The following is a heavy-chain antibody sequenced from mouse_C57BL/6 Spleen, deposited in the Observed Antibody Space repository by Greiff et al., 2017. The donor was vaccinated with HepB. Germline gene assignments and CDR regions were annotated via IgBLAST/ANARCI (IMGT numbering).Heavy chain of an antibody. CDR1: GYAFSSSW. CDR3: ASNYYGSSYV. D-gene: IGHD1-1*01. CDR2: IYPGDGDT. J-gene: IGHJ2*01. Sequence: VKLMESGPELVKPGASVKISCKASGYAFSSSWMNWVKQRPGKGLEWIGRIYPGDGDTNYNGKFKGKATLTADKSSSTAYMQLSSLTSEDSAVYFCASNYYGSSYVWGQGTTLTVSS. V-gene: IGHV1-82*01.